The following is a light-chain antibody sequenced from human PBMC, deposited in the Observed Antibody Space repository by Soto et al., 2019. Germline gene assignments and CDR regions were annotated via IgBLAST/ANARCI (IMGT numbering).Light chain of an antibody. Sequence: IQLTQSPSSLSASVGDRFTITFRASQGISNYLAWYQQKPGKAPKLLIYAASNLQSGVPSRFSGSGSGTEFTLTISSLQTDDFATYYCQQYNSYSSWTFGQGTKV. J-gene: IGKJ1*01. CDR3: QQYNSYSSWT. CDR2: AAS. CDR1: QGISNY. V-gene: IGKV1-16*01.